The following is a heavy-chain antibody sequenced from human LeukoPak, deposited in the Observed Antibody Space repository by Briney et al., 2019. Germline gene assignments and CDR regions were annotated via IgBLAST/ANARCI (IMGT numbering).Heavy chain of an antibody. CDR1: GGSFSGYY. CDR2: INHSGST. V-gene: IGHV4-34*01. CDR3: ARGSSSSWHWFDP. D-gene: IGHD6-13*01. Sequence: SETLSLTCAVYGGSFSGYYWSWIRQPPGKGLEWIGEINHSGSTNYNPSLKSRVTISVDTSKNQFSLKLSSVTAADTAVYYCARGSSSSWHWFDPWGQGTLVTVSS. J-gene: IGHJ5*02.